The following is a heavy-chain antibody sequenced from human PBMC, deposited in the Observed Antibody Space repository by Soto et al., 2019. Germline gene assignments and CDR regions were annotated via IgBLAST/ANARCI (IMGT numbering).Heavy chain of an antibody. D-gene: IGHD1-26*01. CDR3: AKDLSGSYLNWFDH. V-gene: IGHV3-23*01. J-gene: IGHJ5*02. CDR2: ISGSGGST. Sequence: XGSLRLSCAASGFTFSSYAMSWVRQAPGKGLDWVSAISGSGGSTYYADSVKGRFTISRDNSKNTLYLQMNSLRAEDTAVYYCAKDLSGSYLNWFDHWGQGTLVTVSS. CDR1: GFTFSSYA.